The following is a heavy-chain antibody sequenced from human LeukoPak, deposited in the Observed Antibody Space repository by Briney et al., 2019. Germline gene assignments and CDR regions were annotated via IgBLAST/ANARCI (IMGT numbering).Heavy chain of an antibody. J-gene: IGHJ4*02. Sequence: GQSLKIALMCSGSTLTNHWLDRVPEMPGKGLEWMGIIWPGDSDTRYSPSFQGQVTISTDKSISTAFLQWISLKASDTALYYCATRQYSGYHFDFWGQGTLVTVSS. D-gene: IGHD5-12*01. CDR2: IWPGDSDT. CDR1: GSTLTNHW. V-gene: IGHV5-51*01. CDR3: ATRQYSGYHFDF.